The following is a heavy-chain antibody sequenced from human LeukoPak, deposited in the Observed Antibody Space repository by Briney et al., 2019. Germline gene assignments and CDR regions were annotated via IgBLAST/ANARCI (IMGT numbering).Heavy chain of an antibody. CDR3: AKDRYSSTTCSPDY. CDR1: GFTFSGYW. V-gene: IGHV3-7*03. CDR2: IKQDGSEK. J-gene: IGHJ4*02. D-gene: IGHD2-2*01. Sequence: GGSLRLSCAASGFTFSGYWMSWVRQAPGKGLEWVADIKQDGSEKYYVDSVMGRFTISRDNAKNSLYLQMNSLRAEDTAVYYCAKDRYSSTTCSPDYWGQGTLVTVSS.